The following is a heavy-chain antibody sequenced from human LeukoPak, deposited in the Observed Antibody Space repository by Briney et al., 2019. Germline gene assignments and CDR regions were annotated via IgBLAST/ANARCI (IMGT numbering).Heavy chain of an antibody. CDR3: ARAHGATYNSRIQLWFRNGDDAFDI. V-gene: IGHV1-69*13. Sequence: SVKVSCNASGGTFSSYAISWVRQAPGQGLEWMGGINPIFGTANYAQKCQSRVTITADESTSTAYMELSSLRSEDTAVYYCARAHGATYNSRIQLWFRNGDDAFDIWGQGTMVTVSS. CDR1: GGTFSSYA. D-gene: IGHD5-18*01. J-gene: IGHJ3*02. CDR2: INPIFGTA.